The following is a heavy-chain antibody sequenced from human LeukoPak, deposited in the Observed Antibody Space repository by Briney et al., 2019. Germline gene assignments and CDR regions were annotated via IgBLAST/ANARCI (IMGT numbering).Heavy chain of an antibody. CDR2: INAGNGNT. CDR3: ARGRGLAGYYFDY. D-gene: IGHD3-16*01. J-gene: IGHJ4*02. Sequence: ALVKVSCKASGYTFTSYAMHWVRQAPGQRLEWMGWINAGNGNTKYSQKFQGRVTITRDTSASTAYMELSSLRSEDTAVYYCARGRGLAGYYFDYWGQGTLVTVSS. V-gene: IGHV1-3*01. CDR1: GYTFTSYA.